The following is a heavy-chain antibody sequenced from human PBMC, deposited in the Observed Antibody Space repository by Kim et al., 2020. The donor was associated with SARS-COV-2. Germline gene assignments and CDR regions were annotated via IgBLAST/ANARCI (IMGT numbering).Heavy chain of an antibody. Sequence: ASVKVSCKASGYTFTSYDINWVRQATGQGLEWMGWVNPNSGNTGYAQKFQGRVTMTRNTSISTAYMELSSLRSEDTAVYYCARGAYYDFWSGYYTRWFDPWGQGTLVTVSS. CDR2: VNPNSGNT. D-gene: IGHD3-3*01. CDR3: ARGAYYDFWSGYYTRWFDP. J-gene: IGHJ5*02. CDR1: GYTFTSYD. V-gene: IGHV1-8*01.